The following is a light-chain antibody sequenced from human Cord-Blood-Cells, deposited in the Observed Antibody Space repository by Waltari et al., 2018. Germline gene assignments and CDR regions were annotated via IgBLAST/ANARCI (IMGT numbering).Light chain of an antibody. V-gene: IGKV1-33*01. CDR2: DAS. Sequence: DIQMTQSPSSLSASVADRVTITCQASQDISNYLNWYQQKPGKAPKLLIYDASNSETGVPSRFSGSGSGTDFTFTISSLQPEDIATYYCQQYDNLPFTFGPGTKVDIK. CDR3: QQYDNLPFT. J-gene: IGKJ3*01. CDR1: QDISNY.